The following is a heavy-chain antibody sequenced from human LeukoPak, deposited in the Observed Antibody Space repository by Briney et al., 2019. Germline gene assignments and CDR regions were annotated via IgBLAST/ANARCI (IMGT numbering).Heavy chain of an antibody. J-gene: IGHJ6*03. CDR2: INHSGGT. D-gene: IGHD5-18*01. CDR1: GGTFSDYS. CDR3: ARVGYSFSINDWSRTGLGAYPTKYYCYRDV. V-gene: IGHV4-34*01. Sequence: SETLSLTCAVSGGTFSDYSWTWIRQPPGKGLEWIWEINHSGGTNHNPSLMSRVIMSVDTSKHQFSLKVSSVTAADTAVYYCARVGYSFSINDWSRTGLGAYPTKYYCYRDVWGKGTTVTVS.